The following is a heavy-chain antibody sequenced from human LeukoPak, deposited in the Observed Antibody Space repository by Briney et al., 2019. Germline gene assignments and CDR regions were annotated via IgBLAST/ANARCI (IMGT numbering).Heavy chain of an antibody. CDR3: ARDPITIFGVVTTFDY. J-gene: IGHJ4*02. CDR2: IKQDGSEK. Sequence: GGSLRLSCAASGFTFSSYWMSWVSQAPGKGLEWVANIKQDGSEKYYVDSVKGRFTISRDNAKNSLYLQMNSLRGEDTAVYYCARDPITIFGVVTTFDYWGQGTLVTVSS. V-gene: IGHV3-7*01. D-gene: IGHD3-3*01. CDR1: GFTFSSYW.